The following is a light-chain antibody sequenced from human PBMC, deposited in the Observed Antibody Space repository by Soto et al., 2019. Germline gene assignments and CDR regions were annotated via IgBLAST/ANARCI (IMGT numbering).Light chain of an antibody. CDR2: GTY. CDR3: QQYNDWPPWT. J-gene: IGKJ1*01. Sequence: EIVMTQSPATLSLTRGEISTLSGRSSQSVSSNLAWYQQKPGQAPRLIVYGTYTRATGIPARFSGSGSGTEFTLTISSLQSEDFAVYYCQQYNDWPPWTFGQGTKVDIK. V-gene: IGKV3-15*01. CDR1: QSVSSN.